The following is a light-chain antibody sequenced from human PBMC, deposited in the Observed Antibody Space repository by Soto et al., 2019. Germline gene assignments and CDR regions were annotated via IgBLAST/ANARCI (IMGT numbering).Light chain of an antibody. Sequence: EIVMTQSPATLSVSPGERATLSCRASQDVLTNLAWYQQKPGQAPRLLIYDASNRATGIPARFSGSGSGTDFTLTISSLEPEDFAVYYCQQRSNWPPIFGQGTRLEI. CDR1: QDVLTN. CDR3: QQRSNWPPI. J-gene: IGKJ5*01. V-gene: IGKV3-11*01. CDR2: DAS.